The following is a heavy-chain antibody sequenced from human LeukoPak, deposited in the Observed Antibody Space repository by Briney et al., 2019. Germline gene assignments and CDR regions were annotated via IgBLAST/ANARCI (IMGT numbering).Heavy chain of an antibody. CDR1: GFTFSSYS. D-gene: IGHD2-2*01. CDR3: ARGSWDIVVVPAAKPLDY. V-gene: IGHV3-21*01. Sequence: GGSLRLSCAASGFTFSSYSMNWVRQAPGKGLEWVSSISSSSYIYYADSVKGRFTISRDNAKNSLYLQMNSLRAEDTAVYYCARGSWDIVVVPAAKPLDYWGQGTLVTVSS. J-gene: IGHJ4*02. CDR2: ISSSSYI.